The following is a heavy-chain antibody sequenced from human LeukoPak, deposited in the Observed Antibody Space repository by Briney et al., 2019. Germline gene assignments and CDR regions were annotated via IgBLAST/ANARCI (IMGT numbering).Heavy chain of an antibody. CDR3: ARLPYSSNWYYFDY. V-gene: IGHV4-38-2*01. CDR2: IYHSGST. J-gene: IGHJ4*02. CDR1: GFSISNGYY. Sequence: SETLSLTCAVSGFSISNGYYWGWIRQPPGKGLEWVGSIYHSGSTYYSPSLTSRVTISIDTSKNQFSLKLSSVTAADTAVYYCARLPYSSNWYYFDYWGQRALVTVSS. D-gene: IGHD6-13*01.